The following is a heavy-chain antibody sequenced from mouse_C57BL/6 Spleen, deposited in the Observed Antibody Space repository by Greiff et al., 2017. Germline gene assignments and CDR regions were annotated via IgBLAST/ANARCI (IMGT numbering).Heavy chain of an antibody. CDR1: GYTFTSYW. CDR3: ARSATVPYFDV. Sequence: QVQLQQPGAELVRPGTSVKLSCKASGYTFTSYWMHWVKQRPGQGLEWIGVIDPSDSYTNYNQQFKGKATLTVDTSSSTAYMQLSSLTSEDSAVFYCARSATVPYFDVWGTGTTVTVSS. V-gene: IGHV1-59*01. D-gene: IGHD1-1*01. CDR2: IDPSDSYT. J-gene: IGHJ1*03.